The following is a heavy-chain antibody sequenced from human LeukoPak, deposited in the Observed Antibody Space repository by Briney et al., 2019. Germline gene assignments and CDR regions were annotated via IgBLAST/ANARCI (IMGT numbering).Heavy chain of an antibody. Sequence: GESLKISCKGSGYSFTSYWIGWVRQMPGKGLEWMGIIYPGDSDTRYSPSFQGPVTISADKSITTAYLQWSSLKASDTAMYYCARRGYCTSTTCYRLFDYWGQGTLVTVSS. CDR1: GYSFTSYW. CDR3: ARRGYCTSTTCYRLFDY. V-gene: IGHV5-51*01. CDR2: IYPGDSDT. J-gene: IGHJ4*02. D-gene: IGHD2-2*01.